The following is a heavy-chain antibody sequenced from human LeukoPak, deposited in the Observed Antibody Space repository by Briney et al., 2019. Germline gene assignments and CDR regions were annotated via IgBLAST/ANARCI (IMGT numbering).Heavy chain of an antibody. CDR3: AKDLPSLLSAYFDY. Sequence: GGSLRLSCSASGFTFSSYAMHWVRQAPGKGLEYVSAISSNGGSTYYADSVKGRFTISRDNSKNTLYLQMNSLRAEDTAVYYCAKDLPSLLSAYFDYWGQGTLVTVSS. CDR1: GFTFSSYA. J-gene: IGHJ4*02. CDR2: ISSNGGST. V-gene: IGHV3-64*04.